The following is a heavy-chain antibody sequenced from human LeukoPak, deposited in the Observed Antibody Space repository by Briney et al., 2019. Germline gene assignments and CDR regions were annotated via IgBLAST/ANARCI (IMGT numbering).Heavy chain of an antibody. CDR3: ARHIGGGIEDMDV. V-gene: IGHV4-59*08. Sequence: SETLSLTCTVSGGSIGTYYWSWVRQSPGKGLEWIGYVYVTGNRYNPYLQSRVTISVDTSRNQFFLKMSSVTAADTAVYYCARHIGGGIEDMDVWGKGTKVTVSS. CDR2: VYVTGN. CDR1: GGSIGTYY. D-gene: IGHD3-16*02. J-gene: IGHJ6*03.